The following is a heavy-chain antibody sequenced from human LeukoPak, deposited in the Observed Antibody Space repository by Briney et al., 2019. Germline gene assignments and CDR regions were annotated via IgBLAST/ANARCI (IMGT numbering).Heavy chain of an antibody. CDR2: ISTDGTTT. V-gene: IGHV3-74*01. J-gene: IGHJ4*02. Sequence: QPGGSLRLSCAASGFPFRSHWMHWVRQVPGKGLVWASHISTDGTTTNYADSVKGRFTISRDNAKDTLYLQLNSLRAEDTAIYYCARSLGYSSGGWGQGTLVTVSS. CDR3: ARSLGYSSGG. D-gene: IGHD2-15*01. CDR1: GFPFRSHW.